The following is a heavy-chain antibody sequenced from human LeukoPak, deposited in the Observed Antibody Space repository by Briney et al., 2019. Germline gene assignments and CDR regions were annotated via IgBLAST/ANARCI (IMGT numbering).Heavy chain of an antibody. J-gene: IGHJ4*02. V-gene: IGHV3-23*01. CDR2: MSGSGGST. D-gene: IGHD2-21*01. Sequence: GGSLRLSCAASGFTFSSYAMSWVRQAPGKGLEWVSGMSGSGGSTYYADSVKGRFTISRDNSKNTLYLQMNSLRAEDTAVYYCVRASSNYYSDYWGQGTLVTVSS. CDR3: VRASSNYYSDY. CDR1: GFTFSSYA.